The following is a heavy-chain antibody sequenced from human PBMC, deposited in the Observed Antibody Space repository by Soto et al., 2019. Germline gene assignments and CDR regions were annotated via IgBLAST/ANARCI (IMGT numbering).Heavy chain of an antibody. J-gene: IGHJ5*02. CDR1: GGSFSGYY. D-gene: IGHD3-10*01. V-gene: IGHV4-34*01. Sequence: PSETLSLTCAVYGGSFSGYYWSWIRQPPGKGLEWIGEINHSGSTNYNPSLKSRVTISVDTSKNQFSLKLSSVTAADTAVYYCARKKYYYGSGSQNWFDPWGQGTLVTVSS. CDR3: ARKKYYYGSGSQNWFDP. CDR2: INHSGST.